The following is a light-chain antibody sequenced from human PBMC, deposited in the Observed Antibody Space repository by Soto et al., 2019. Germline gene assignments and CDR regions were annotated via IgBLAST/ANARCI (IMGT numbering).Light chain of an antibody. CDR3: QQRRDWPIT. CDR1: QSISTH. CDR2: DSS. J-gene: IGKJ5*01. V-gene: IGKV3-11*01. Sequence: EIGVAQSPATLSLSPGEGATLSCRASQSISTHLAWYQHKPGQAPRLVIYDSSNRATGIPARFSGSGSGTDFTLTISSLEPEDFAVYYCQQRRDWPITLGQGTRLEIK.